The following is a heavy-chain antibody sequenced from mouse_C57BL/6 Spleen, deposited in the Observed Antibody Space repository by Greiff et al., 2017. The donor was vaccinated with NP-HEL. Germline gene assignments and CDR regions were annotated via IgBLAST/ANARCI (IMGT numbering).Heavy chain of an antibody. CDR3: AIVYYDDGYAMDY. V-gene: IGHV1-74*01. Sequence: VQLQQPGAELVKPGASVKVSCKASGYTFTSYWMHWVKQRPGQGLEWIGRIHPSDSDTNYNQKFKGQATLTVDNSSSTAYMQLSSLTSDDSAVYYCAIVYYDDGYAMDYGGQGTSGTVSS. CDR2: IHPSDSDT. D-gene: IGHD2-4*01. CDR1: GYTFTSYW. J-gene: IGHJ4*01.